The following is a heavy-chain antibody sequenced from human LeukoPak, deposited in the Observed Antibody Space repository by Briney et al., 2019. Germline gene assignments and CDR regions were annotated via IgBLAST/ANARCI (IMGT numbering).Heavy chain of an antibody. V-gene: IGHV3-23*01. CDR3: AKADRGWGVITKD. CDR1: GFTFSSYA. CDR2: IGGSSDFT. Sequence: GGSLRLSCAASGFTFSSYAMSWVRQAPGEGLEWVSAIGGSSDFTYYAEYVKGRFTISRDNSKETLYLQMNSLRAEDTAVYYCAKADRGWGVITKDWGQGTLVTVSS. D-gene: IGHD3-10*01. J-gene: IGHJ4*02.